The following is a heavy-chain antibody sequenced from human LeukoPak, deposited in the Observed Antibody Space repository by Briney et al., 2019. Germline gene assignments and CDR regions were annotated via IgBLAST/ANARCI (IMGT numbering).Heavy chain of an antibody. CDR1: GFTFSNAW. CDR2: IKSETDGGTT. D-gene: IGHD5-12*01. Sequence: GGSLRLSCAASGFTFSNAWMSWVRQAPGKGLEWVGRIKSETDGGTTDYAAPVKGRFTISRDDSKNTLYLQMNSLKTEDTAVYYCTTEWDYSGYFYDYWGQGTLVTVSS. J-gene: IGHJ4*02. CDR3: TTEWDYSGYFYDY. V-gene: IGHV3-15*01.